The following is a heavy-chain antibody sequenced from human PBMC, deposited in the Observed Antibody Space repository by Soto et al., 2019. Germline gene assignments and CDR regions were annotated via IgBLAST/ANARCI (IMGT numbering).Heavy chain of an antibody. CDR3: ARSAFGD. J-gene: IGHJ4*02. D-gene: IGHD3-16*01. CDR2: SFSGVAA. V-gene: IGHV3-53*01. CDR1: GFTVSTGH. Sequence: EVQLVESGGGLIQPGGSLRLSCVASGFTVSTGHMIWVRQAPGKGLEWLSISFSGVAAYYAASVEGRFSVSRDNSKNTLYLQMNSLRVEDTAVYYCARSAFGDWGQGTLVTVSS.